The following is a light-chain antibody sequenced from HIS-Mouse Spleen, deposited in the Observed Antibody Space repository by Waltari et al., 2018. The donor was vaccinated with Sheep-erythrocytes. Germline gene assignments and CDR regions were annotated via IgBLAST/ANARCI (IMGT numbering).Light chain of an antibody. CDR3: YSTDSSGNHWV. CDR2: EDN. J-gene: IGLJ3*02. Sequence: SYELTQPPSVSVSSGQTSRITCSGDALQKKYAYWYQQKSGQAPVLVIYEDNKRPSGIPERFSGSTSGTMATLTISGAQVEDEVDYYCYSTDSSGNHWVFGGGTKLTVL. CDR1: ALQKKY. V-gene: IGLV3-10*01.